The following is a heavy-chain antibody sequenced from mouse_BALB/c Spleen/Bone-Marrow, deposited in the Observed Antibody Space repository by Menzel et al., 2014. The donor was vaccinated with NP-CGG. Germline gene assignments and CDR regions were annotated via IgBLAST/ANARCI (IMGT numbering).Heavy chain of an antibody. J-gene: IGHJ3*01. V-gene: IGHV1S81*02. Sequence: VQLQQSGAELVKPGASVKLSCKASGYTFTSYYIYWVKQRPGQGLEWIGEINPSNGGTNFNEKFKSKATLTVDKSSSTGYMQLSSLTSEDSAVYYCTRSNGNWFAYWGQGTLVTVSA. D-gene: IGHD2-1*01. CDR1: GYTFTSYY. CDR2: INPSNGGT. CDR3: TRSNGNWFAY.